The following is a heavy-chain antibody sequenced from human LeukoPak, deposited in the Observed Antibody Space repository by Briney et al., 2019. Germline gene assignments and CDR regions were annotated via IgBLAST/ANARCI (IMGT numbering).Heavy chain of an antibody. Sequence: GGSLRLSCAASGFTFSDYYMSWICQAPGKGLEWVSYIGSSGSTIYYADSVKGRFTISRDNSKNTLYLQMNSLRAEDTAVYYCAKAGIAVAGLISWFDPWGQGTLVTVSS. CDR2: IGSSGSTI. J-gene: IGHJ5*02. V-gene: IGHV3-11*01. D-gene: IGHD6-19*01. CDR1: GFTFSDYY. CDR3: AKAGIAVAGLISWFDP.